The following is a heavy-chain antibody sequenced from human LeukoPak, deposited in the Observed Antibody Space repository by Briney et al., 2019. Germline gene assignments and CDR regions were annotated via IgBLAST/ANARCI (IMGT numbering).Heavy chain of an antibody. Sequence: GASVKVSCKASGYTFTSYYMHWVRQAPGQGLEWMGLINLSGGSTNYAQKFQGRVTMTRDTSTSTVYMELSSLRSEDTAVYYCARDPLSLAVDGNWFDPWGQGTLVTVSS. CDR2: INLSGGST. D-gene: IGHD6-19*01. J-gene: IGHJ5*02. V-gene: IGHV1-46*01. CDR3: ARDPLSLAVDGNWFDP. CDR1: GYTFTSYY.